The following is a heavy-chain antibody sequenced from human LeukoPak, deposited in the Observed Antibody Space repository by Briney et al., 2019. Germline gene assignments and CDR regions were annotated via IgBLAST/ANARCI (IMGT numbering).Heavy chain of an antibody. D-gene: IGHD6-13*01. Sequence: GGSLRLSCAASGFTFGTYWMTWVRQAPGKGLEWVANIKQDGSDKYYADSVKGRFAISRENAKISLYLQMNTLTVEDTAVYYCARDHMSAYYAYWSQGTLVTVSS. J-gene: IGHJ4*02. CDR2: IKQDGSDK. V-gene: IGHV3-7*01. CDR3: ARDHMSAYYAY. CDR1: GFTFGTYW.